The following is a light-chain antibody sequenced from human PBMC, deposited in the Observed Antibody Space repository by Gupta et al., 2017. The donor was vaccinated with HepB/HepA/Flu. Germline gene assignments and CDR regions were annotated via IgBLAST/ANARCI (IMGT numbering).Light chain of an antibody. CDR1: SSRFGGNY. Sequence: QSVLTQPPSASGTPGQRVTFSCSGSSSRFGGNYVYWYQQLPGTAPKLLIYRNNQRPSGVPDRFSGSKSGTSASLAISGLRSEDEADYYCAAWDDSLSAVVFGGGTKLTV. V-gene: IGLV1-47*01. CDR3: AAWDDSLSAVV. CDR2: RNN. J-gene: IGLJ2*01.